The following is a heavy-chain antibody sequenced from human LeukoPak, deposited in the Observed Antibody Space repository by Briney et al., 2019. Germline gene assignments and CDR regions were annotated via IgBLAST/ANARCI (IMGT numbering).Heavy chain of an antibody. CDR2: ISWNSGSI. J-gene: IGHJ4*02. CDR3: AKDRSSSSPPYYFDY. V-gene: IGHV3-9*01. Sequence: PGGSLRLSCAASGFTFDDYAMHWVRQAPGKGLEWVSGISWNSGSIGYADSVKGRFTISRDNAKNSPYLQMNSLRAEDTALYYCAKDRSSSSPPYYFDYWGQGTLVTVSS. CDR1: GFTFDDYA. D-gene: IGHD6-13*01.